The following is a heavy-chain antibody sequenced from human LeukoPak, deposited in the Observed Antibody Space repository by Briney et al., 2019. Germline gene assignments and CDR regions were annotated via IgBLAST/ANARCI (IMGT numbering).Heavy chain of an antibody. Sequence: GGFLRLSCAASGFTFSDYYMSWIRQAPGKGLEWISYISTSGSTIYYADSVKGRFTISRDNAKNSPYLQMNSLRAEDTAVYYCARDGDGYNYKLDYWGQGTLVTVSS. CDR1: GFTFSDYY. D-gene: IGHD5-24*01. CDR2: ISTSGSTI. J-gene: IGHJ4*02. V-gene: IGHV3-11*01. CDR3: ARDGDGYNYKLDY.